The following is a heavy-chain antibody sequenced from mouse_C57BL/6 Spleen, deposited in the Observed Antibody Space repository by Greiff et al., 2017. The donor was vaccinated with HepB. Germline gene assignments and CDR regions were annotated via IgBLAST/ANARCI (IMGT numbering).Heavy chain of an antibody. V-gene: IGHV1-52*01. CDR2: IDPSDSET. CDR1: GYTFTSYW. CDR3: ARGGIYYDYDGFDY. Sequence: QVQLQQPGAELVRPGSSVKLSCKASGYTFTSYWMHWVKQRPIQGLEWIGNIDPSDSETHYNQKFKDKATLTVDKSSSTAYMQLSSLTSEDSAVYYCARGGIYYDYDGFDYWGQGTTLTVSS. D-gene: IGHD2-4*01. J-gene: IGHJ2*01.